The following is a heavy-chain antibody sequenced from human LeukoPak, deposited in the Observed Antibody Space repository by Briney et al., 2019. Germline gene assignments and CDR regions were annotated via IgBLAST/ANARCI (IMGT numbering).Heavy chain of an antibody. CDR3: ARWWQWLVLTTGGLDY. Sequence: GGSLRLSCAASGFTFSSYSMNWVRQAPGKGLEWVSSISSSSSYIYHADSVKGRFTISRDNAKNSLYLQMNSLRAEDTAVYYCARWWQWLVLTTGGLDYWGQGTLVTVSS. J-gene: IGHJ4*02. CDR2: ISSSSSYI. D-gene: IGHD6-19*01. V-gene: IGHV3-21*01. CDR1: GFTFSSYS.